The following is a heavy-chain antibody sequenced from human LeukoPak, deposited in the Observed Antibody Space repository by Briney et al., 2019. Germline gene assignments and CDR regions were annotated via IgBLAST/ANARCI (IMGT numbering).Heavy chain of an antibody. CDR3: ARSSFLWYFDS. Sequence: ASVKVSCKASGYTFTNYYIHCMRQAPGQGLEWMGVILPGGGSTSYAQKLQGRVTMTRDMSTNTVYMVLSSLRSEDTAVYYCARSSFLWYFDSWGQGTLVTVSS. D-gene: IGHD3-16*01. V-gene: IGHV1-46*01. J-gene: IGHJ4*02. CDR2: ILPGGGST. CDR1: GYTFTNYY.